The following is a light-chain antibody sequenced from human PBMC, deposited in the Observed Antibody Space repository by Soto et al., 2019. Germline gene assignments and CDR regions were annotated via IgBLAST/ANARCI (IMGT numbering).Light chain of an antibody. CDR1: NSNVGSQT. CDR2: TTN. V-gene: IGLV1-44*01. Sequence: QSVLTQPPSASETPGQRVTISCSGSNSNVGSQTVNWYQQFPGKAPTLLIHTTNQRPSGVPDRFSGSKSGTSASLAISGLQSEDEAEYFCAAWDVSLNGYVFGTGTKLTVL. J-gene: IGLJ1*01. CDR3: AAWDVSLNGYV.